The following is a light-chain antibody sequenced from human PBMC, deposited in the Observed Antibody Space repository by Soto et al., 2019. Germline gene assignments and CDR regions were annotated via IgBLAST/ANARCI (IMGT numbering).Light chain of an antibody. CDR3: QQRSNWPPVT. V-gene: IGKV3-11*01. CDR2: DAS. Sequence: EIVLTQSPATLSLSPGERATLSCRASQSVSSYLAWYQQKPGQAPRLLIYDASNRATGIPARFSGRGSGTDFTLTISSPEPEAFAVYYCQQRSNWPPVTFGQGTKLEIK. J-gene: IGKJ2*01. CDR1: QSVSSY.